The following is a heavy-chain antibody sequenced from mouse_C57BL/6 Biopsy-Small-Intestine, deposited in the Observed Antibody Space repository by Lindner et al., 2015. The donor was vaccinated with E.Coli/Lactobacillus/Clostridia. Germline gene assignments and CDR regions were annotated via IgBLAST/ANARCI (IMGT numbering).Heavy chain of an antibody. D-gene: IGHD1-1*01. J-gene: IGHJ4*01. CDR3: ARPYYGSSYAMDY. V-gene: IGHV5-4*01. Sequence: VQLQEVWGGVSEPGGSLKLSCAASGFTFSSYAMSWVRQTPEKRLEWVATISDGGSYTYYPDNVKGRFTISRDNAKNTLFLQMTSLRSEDTAMYYCARPYYGSSYAMDYWGQGTSVTVSS. CDR1: GFTFSSYA. CDR2: ISDGGSYT.